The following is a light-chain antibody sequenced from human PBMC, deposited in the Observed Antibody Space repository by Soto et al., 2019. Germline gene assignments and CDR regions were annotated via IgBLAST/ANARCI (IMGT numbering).Light chain of an antibody. CDR3: QQYGSYWT. V-gene: IGKV3-20*01. CDR1: QSVSSSY. Sequence: EIVLTQSPGTRSFSPGERATLSCRASQSVSSSYLAWYQHKPGQAPRLLIYGASSRATGIPDRFSDSGYGTDLTLTISRLEPDDFAVYYCQQYGSYWTFGQGTKVEIK. J-gene: IGKJ1*01. CDR2: GAS.